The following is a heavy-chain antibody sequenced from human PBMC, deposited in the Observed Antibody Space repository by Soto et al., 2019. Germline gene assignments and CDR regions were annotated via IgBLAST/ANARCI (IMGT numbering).Heavy chain of an antibody. D-gene: IGHD2-15*01. CDR3: ARDPGGSAFDY. Sequence: HPGGSLRLSCAASGFTFSSYAMHWVRQAPGKGLEWVAVISYDGSNKYYADSVKGRFTISRDNSKNTLYLQMNSLRAEDTAVYYCARDPGGSAFDYWGQGTLVTVSS. V-gene: IGHV3-30-3*01. CDR2: ISYDGSNK. J-gene: IGHJ4*02. CDR1: GFTFSSYA.